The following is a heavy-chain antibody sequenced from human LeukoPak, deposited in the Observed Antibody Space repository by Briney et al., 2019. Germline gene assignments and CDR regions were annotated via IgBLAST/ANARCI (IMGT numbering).Heavy chain of an antibody. CDR3: ARIGYSSSCTDY. D-gene: IGHD2-2*01. CDR2: ISYDGSNK. V-gene: IGHV3-30*03. Sequence: GGSLRLSCAASGFTFSSYGMHWVRQAPGKGLEWVAVISYDGSNKYYADSVKGRFTISRDNSKNTLYLQMNSLRAGDTAVYYCARIGYSSSCTDYWGQGTLVTVSS. J-gene: IGHJ4*02. CDR1: GFTFSSYG.